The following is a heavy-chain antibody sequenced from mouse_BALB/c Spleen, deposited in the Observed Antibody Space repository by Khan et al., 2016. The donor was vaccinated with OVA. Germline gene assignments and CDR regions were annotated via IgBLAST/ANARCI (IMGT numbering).Heavy chain of an antibody. CDR3: AREKVVDIYCDIDV. V-gene: IGHV7-3*02. J-gene: IGHJ1*01. CDR1: GFTFTDYY. Sequence: EVELVESGGGLVQPGGSLRLSCATSGFTFTDYYMSWVRQPPGKALEWLGFIRNKANGYTTEYSASVKGRFTISRDNSQSIVYLQMNTLRAEDSATSYCAREKVVDIYCDIDVWGAGTTVTVSS. CDR2: IRNKANGYTT. D-gene: IGHD1-1*01.